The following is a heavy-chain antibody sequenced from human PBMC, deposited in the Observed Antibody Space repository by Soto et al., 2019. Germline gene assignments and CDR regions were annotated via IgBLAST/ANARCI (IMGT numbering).Heavy chain of an antibody. J-gene: IGHJ4*02. D-gene: IGHD6-19*01. CDR1: GGSVSSGHFY. V-gene: IGHV4-61*01. Sequence: QVQLQESGPGLVKPSETLSLTCTVSGGSVSSGHFYWSWIRQPPGKGLEWIGYIYYSGSTKYNPSLRSRVTILVDTSKNQFSLKLTSVTDADTAVYYCARSGSGSGWLGGQGTLVTVSS. CDR3: ARSGSGSGWL. CDR2: IYYSGST.